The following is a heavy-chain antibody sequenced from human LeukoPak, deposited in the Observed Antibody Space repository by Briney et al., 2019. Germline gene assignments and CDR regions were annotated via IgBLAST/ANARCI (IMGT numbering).Heavy chain of an antibody. D-gene: IGHD3-22*01. CDR1: GGSISSSSYY. V-gene: IGHV4-39*01. J-gene: IGHJ4*02. CDR2: IYYSGST. Sequence: SETLSLTCTDSGGSISSSSYYWGWIRQPPGKGLEWIGSIYYSGSTYYNPSLKSRVTISVDTSKNQFSLKLSSVTAADTAVYYCARKYYYDSSGYLFDYWGQGTLVTVSS. CDR3: ARKYYYDSSGYLFDY.